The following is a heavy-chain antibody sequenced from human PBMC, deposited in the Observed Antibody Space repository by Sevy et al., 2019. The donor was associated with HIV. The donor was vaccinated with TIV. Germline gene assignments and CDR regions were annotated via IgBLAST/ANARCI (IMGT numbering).Heavy chain of an antibody. Sequence: GGSLRLSCAASGFTFSSYGMHWVRQAPGKGLEWVAVIWYDGSNKYYADSVKGRFTISRDNSKNTLYLQMNSLRAEDTAVYYCARGRDYGSGSSLTDYWCQGTLVTVSS. CDR1: GFTFSSYG. J-gene: IGHJ4*02. V-gene: IGHV3-33*01. CDR3: ARGRDYGSGSSLTDY. D-gene: IGHD3-10*01. CDR2: IWYDGSNK.